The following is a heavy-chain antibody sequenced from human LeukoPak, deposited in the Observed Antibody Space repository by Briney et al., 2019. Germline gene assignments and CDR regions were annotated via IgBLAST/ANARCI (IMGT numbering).Heavy chain of an antibody. V-gene: IGHV3-30*18. J-gene: IGHJ3*02. CDR1: GFTFSSYG. CDR2: ISYDGSNK. CDR3: AKDGGPNCGGDYYAFDI. Sequence: GGSLRLSCAASGFTFSSYGMHWVRQAPGKGLEWVAVISYDGSNKYYADSVKGRFTISRDNSKNTLYLQMNSLRADDTAVYYCAKDGGPNCGGDYYAFDIWGQGTMVTVSS. D-gene: IGHD2-21*02.